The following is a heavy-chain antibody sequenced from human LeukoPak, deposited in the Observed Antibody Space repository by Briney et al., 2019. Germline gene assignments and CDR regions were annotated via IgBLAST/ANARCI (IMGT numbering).Heavy chain of an antibody. V-gene: IGHV1-69*13. J-gene: IGHJ4*02. D-gene: IGHD3-10*01. CDR1: GGTFSSYA. CDR3: ARATDYYGPGFFDY. CDR2: IIPVFSTA. Sequence: PVKVSCKASGGTFSSYAISWVRQAPRQGLEWMGGIIPVFSTANYAQKFQGRVTITADESTSTAYMELSSLRSEDTAVYYCARATDYYGPGFFDYWGQGTLVTVSS.